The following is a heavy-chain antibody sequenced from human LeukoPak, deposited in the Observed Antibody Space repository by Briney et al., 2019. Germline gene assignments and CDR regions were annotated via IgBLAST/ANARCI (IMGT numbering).Heavy chain of an antibody. Sequence: ASVKVSCKASGYTFTNYGVSWVRQAAGQGLEWMGWISAHNGNTNYAQNLQGRVSMTTDSSTSTAYMELRSLRADDTAVYYCARGMGTTTFADFDYWGQGTLVTVSS. CDR3: ARGMGTTTFADFDY. CDR1: GYTFTNYG. J-gene: IGHJ4*02. CDR2: ISAHNGNT. D-gene: IGHD1/OR15-1a*01. V-gene: IGHV1-18*01.